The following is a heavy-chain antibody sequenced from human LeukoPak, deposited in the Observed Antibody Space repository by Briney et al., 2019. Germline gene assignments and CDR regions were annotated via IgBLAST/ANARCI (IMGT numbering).Heavy chain of an antibody. CDR2: INTNNGVT. Sequence: ASVKVSCEASGLTFTGDNFIHWVRQAPGQGPEWMGWINTNNGVTDYARKFQGRVTMTRDTTISTVYMELSRLTSDDIAMYYCTKDRLSKWFDPWGQGTLVTVSS. D-gene: IGHD5-12*01. CDR1: GLTFTGDNF. V-gene: IGHV1-2*02. J-gene: IGHJ5*02. CDR3: TKDRLSKWFDP.